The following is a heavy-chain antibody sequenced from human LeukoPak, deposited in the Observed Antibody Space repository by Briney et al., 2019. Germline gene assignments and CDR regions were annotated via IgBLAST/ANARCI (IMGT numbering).Heavy chain of an antibody. V-gene: IGHV1-2*02. J-gene: IGHJ4*02. CDR3: ARDERYDSSGYPFDY. D-gene: IGHD3-22*01. CDR2: INPNSGGT. Sequence: GASVKVSCKASGYTFIGYYMHWVRQAPGQGLEWMGWINPNSGGTNYAQKFQGRVTMTRDTSISTAYMELSRLRPDDTAVYYCARDERYDSSGYPFDYWGQGTLVTVSS. CDR1: GYTFIGYY.